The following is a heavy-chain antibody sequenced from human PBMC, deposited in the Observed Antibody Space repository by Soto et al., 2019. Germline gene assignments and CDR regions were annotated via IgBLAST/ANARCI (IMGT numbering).Heavy chain of an antibody. J-gene: IGHJ6*02. CDR3: ARDRNYYGSGSYLDV. V-gene: IGHV1-69*13. CDR2: IIPIFGTA. CDR1: GGTFSSYA. D-gene: IGHD3-10*01. Sequence: GASVKVSFKASGGTFSSYAISWVRQAPGQGLEWMGGIIPIFGTANYAQKFQGRVTITADESTSTAYMELSSLRSEDTAVYYCARDRNYYGSGSYLDVWGQGTTVTVSS.